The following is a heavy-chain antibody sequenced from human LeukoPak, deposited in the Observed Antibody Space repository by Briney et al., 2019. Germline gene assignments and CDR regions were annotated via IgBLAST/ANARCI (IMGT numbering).Heavy chain of an antibody. Sequence: GGSLRLSCAASGFTFSSYGMHWGRQAPGKGRGWVAVIRYDGSNKYYADSVKGRFTISRDNSKNTLYLQMNSLRAEDTAVYYCAKDDYGDSRRTTGMDVWGKGTTVTVSS. J-gene: IGHJ6*03. D-gene: IGHD4-17*01. V-gene: IGHV3-30*02. CDR1: GFTFSSYG. CDR3: AKDDYGDSRRTTGMDV. CDR2: IRYDGSNK.